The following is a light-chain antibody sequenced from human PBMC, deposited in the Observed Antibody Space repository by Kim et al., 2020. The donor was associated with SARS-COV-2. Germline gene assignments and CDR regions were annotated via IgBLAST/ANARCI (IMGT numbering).Light chain of an antibody. J-gene: IGLJ1*01. V-gene: IGLV2-8*01. CDR2: EVT. Sequence: QSVTISCTGTSSDIGAYNFVSWYQHHPGKVPKLMIYEVTQRPSGVPDRFSGSKSGNTASLTVSGLQAEDEADYYCNSHAGSRSMYVFGTGTKVTVL. CDR1: SSDIGAYNF. CDR3: NSHAGSRSMYV.